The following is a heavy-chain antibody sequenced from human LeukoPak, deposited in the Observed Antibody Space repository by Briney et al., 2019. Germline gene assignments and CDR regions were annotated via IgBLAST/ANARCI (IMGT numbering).Heavy chain of an antibody. Sequence: SETLSLTCTVSGGSIRGYYWTWIRQPPGKGLEWLGYIHYSGSSNYNPSLKSRVIISVDTSKNQFFLRLNSVTAADTAVYYCAREGDYENWLDPWGQGTLVTVSS. V-gene: IGHV4-59*01. D-gene: IGHD4-17*01. J-gene: IGHJ5*02. CDR3: AREGDYENWLDP. CDR1: GGSIRGYY. CDR2: IHYSGSS.